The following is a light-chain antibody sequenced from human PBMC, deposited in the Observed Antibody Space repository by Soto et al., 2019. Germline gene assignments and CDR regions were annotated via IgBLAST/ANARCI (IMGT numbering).Light chain of an antibody. V-gene: IGLV1-40*01. Sequence: QSVLTQPPSVSGAPGQRVTISRTGSSSNIGAGYDVHWYQQVPGTAPKLLIYDNINRPSGVPDRFSGSKSGTSASLAITGLQAEDEADYYCQSYDSSLSVVFGRGTQLTVL. CDR2: DNI. CDR3: QSYDSSLSVV. J-gene: IGLJ2*01. CDR1: SSNIGAGYD.